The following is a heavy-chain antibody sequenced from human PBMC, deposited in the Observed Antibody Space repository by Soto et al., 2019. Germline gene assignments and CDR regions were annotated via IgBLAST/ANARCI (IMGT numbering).Heavy chain of an antibody. J-gene: IGHJ4*02. V-gene: IGHV4-34*01. D-gene: IGHD2-8*02. CDR1: AGSFSGYY. CDR2: INHSGSI. CDR3: ARDKITGLFDY. Sequence: SETLSLTFAVYAGSFSGYYWTWIRQPPGTGLEWIGEINHSGSINYNAFLKSRVTISVDTSKSQFSLKLTSVTAADTAVYYCARDKITGLFDYWGQGTLVTVSS.